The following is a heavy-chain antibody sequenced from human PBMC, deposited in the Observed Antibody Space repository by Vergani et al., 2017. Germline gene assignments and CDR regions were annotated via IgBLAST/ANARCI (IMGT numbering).Heavy chain of an antibody. Sequence: QIQLQESGPGLVKPSETLSLTCSVSGYSISRGFYWAWIRQTPEKGLEWIGGMFHTGEASNSPSLQSRVAFSMDTSKNQFSLQLTSVTAADTAVYFCGVIMVRSPRPDNWFDSWGPGTLVTVSS. V-gene: IGHV4-38-2*02. CDR3: GVIMVRSPRPDNWFDS. CDR2: MFHTGEA. J-gene: IGHJ5*01. D-gene: IGHD3-10*01. CDR1: GYSISRGFY.